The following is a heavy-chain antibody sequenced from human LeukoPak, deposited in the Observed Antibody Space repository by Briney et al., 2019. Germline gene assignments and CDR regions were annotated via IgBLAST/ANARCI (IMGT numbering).Heavy chain of an antibody. CDR3: ARDSRRYSSSWYAGFDY. CDR1: GGSISSSSYY. D-gene: IGHD6-13*01. CDR2: IYYSGST. Sequence: SETLSLTCTVSGGSISSSSYYWGWIRQPPGKGLEWIGSIYYSGSTYYNPSLKSRVTISVDTSKNQFSLKLSSVTAADTAVYYCARDSRRYSSSWYAGFDYWGQGTLVTVSS. J-gene: IGHJ4*02. V-gene: IGHV4-39*07.